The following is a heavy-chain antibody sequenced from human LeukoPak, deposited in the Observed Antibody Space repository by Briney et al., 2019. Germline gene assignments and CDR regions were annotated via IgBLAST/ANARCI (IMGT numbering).Heavy chain of an antibody. CDR1: GYTFTGYY. CDR3: ARRSRGSSWLYYFDY. Sequence: ASVKVSCKASGYTFTGYYMHWVRQAPGQGLEWMGWINPNSGGTNYAQKFQGRVTMTRDTPISTAYMELSRLRSDDTAVYYCARRSRGSSWLYYFDYWGQGTLVTVSS. D-gene: IGHD6-13*01. CDR2: INPNSGGT. J-gene: IGHJ4*02. V-gene: IGHV1-2*02.